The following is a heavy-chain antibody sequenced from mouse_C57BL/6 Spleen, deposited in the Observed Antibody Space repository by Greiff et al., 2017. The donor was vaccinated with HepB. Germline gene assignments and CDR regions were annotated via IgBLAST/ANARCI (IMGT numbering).Heavy chain of an antibody. V-gene: IGHV5-4*01. D-gene: IGHD1-1*01. CDR1: GFTFSSYA. CDR2: ISDGGSYT. J-gene: IGHJ2*01. Sequence: EVQLVESGGGLVKPGGSLKLSCAASGFTFSSYAMSWVRQTPEKRLEWVATISDGGSYTYYPDNVKGRFTISRDNAKNNLYLQMSHLKSEDTAMYYCARVGQYGSSYYFDYWGQGTTLTVSS. CDR3: ARVGQYGSSYYFDY.